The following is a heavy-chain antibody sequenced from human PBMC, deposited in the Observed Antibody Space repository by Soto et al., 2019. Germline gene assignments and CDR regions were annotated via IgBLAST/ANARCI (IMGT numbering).Heavy chain of an antibody. Sequence: EVQLVASGGGLVQPGGSLRLSCAASGFTFNTYWMTWVRQTPGKGLEWVANMKQDGSEKYYVDSVKGRFTISRDNAKNSLYLQMNSRRAADTAVYYCARALRGYGGYAFDYWGQGTLVTVSS. CDR2: MKQDGSEK. J-gene: IGHJ4*02. D-gene: IGHD5-12*01. CDR3: ARALRGYGGYAFDY. CDR1: GFTFNTYW. V-gene: IGHV3-7*01.